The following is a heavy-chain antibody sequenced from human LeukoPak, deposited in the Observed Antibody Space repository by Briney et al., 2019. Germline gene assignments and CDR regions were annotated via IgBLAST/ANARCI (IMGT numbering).Heavy chain of an antibody. J-gene: IGHJ4*02. CDR3: ASMVGAAGTGGYFDY. Sequence: ASVKVSCKASGYTSTSYGISWVRQAPGQGLEWMGWISAYNGNTNYAQKLQGRVTMTTDTSTSTAYMELRSLRSDDTAVYYCASMVGAAGTGGYFDYWGQGTLVTVSS. CDR1: GYTSTSYG. V-gene: IGHV1-18*01. CDR2: ISAYNGNT. D-gene: IGHD6-19*01.